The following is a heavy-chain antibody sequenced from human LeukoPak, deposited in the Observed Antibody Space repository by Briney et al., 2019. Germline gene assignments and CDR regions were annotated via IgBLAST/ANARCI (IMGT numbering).Heavy chain of an antibody. CDR1: GFTFSSYS. Sequence: TGGSLRLSCAASGFTFSSYSMNWVRQAPGKGLEWVSSISSSGSYIYYADSVKGRFTISRDNAKNSLYLQMNSLRAEDTAVYYFARDASYSSGLYRQPVDVWGQGTTVTGSS. J-gene: IGHJ6*02. CDR3: ARDASYSSGLYRQPVDV. D-gene: IGHD6-19*01. CDR2: ISSSGSYI. V-gene: IGHV3-21*01.